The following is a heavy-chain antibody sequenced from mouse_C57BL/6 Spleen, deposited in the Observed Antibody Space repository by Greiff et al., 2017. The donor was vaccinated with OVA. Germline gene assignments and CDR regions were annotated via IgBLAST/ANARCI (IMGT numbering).Heavy chain of an antibody. CDR2: ILPGSGST. V-gene: IGHV1-9*01. J-gene: IGHJ2*01. CDR1: GYTFTGYW. Sequence: VKLQESGAELMKPGASVKLSCKATGYTFTGYWIEWVKQRPGHGLEWIGEILPGSGSTTYNEKFKGKATFTADTSSNTAYMQLSSLTTEDSAIYYCARRLLPDYLDYWGQGTTLTVSS. CDR3: ARRLLPDYLDY. D-gene: IGHD1-2*01.